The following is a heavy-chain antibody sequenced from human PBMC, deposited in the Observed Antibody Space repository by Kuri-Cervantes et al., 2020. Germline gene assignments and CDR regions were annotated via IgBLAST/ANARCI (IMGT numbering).Heavy chain of an antibody. J-gene: IGHJ6*02. V-gene: IGHV3-23*01. Sequence: GESLKISCEASGFTFSSYAMSWVRQAPGKGLEWVSGIRGSGGGTTYADSVKGRFTISRDNDKSTLYLQMNSLRAEDTAVYYCARVKFDSSGYYYYYGMDVWGQGTTVTVSS. CDR2: IRGSGGGT. CDR1: GFTFSSYA. D-gene: IGHD3-22*01. CDR3: ARVKFDSSGYYYYYGMDV.